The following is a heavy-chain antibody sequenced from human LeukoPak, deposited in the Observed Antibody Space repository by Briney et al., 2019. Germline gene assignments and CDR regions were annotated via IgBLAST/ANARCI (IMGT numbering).Heavy chain of an antibody. CDR2: IIPIFGTA. D-gene: IGHD3-3*01. Sequence: SVKVSCKASGGTFSSYAISWVRQAPGQGLEWMGGIIPIFGTANYAQKFQGRVTITADESTSTAYMELSSLRSEDTAVYYCVRGPRPYDFWSGPLDYWGQGTLVTVSS. J-gene: IGHJ4*02. CDR3: VRGPRPYDFWSGPLDY. CDR1: GGTFSSYA. V-gene: IGHV1-69*13.